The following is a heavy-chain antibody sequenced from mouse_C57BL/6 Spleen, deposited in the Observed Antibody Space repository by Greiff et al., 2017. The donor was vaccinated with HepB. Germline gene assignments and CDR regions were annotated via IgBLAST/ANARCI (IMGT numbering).Heavy chain of an antibody. CDR3: ARCYDGYSWFAY. J-gene: IGHJ3*01. Sequence: VQLKESGPELVKPGASVKISCKASGYSFTGYYMNWVKQSPEKSLEWIGEINPSTGGTTYNQKFKAKATLTVDKSSSTAYMQLKSLTSEDSAVYYCARCYDGYSWFAYWGQGTLVTVSA. CDR2: INPSTGGT. D-gene: IGHD2-3*01. V-gene: IGHV1-42*01. CDR1: GYSFTGYY.